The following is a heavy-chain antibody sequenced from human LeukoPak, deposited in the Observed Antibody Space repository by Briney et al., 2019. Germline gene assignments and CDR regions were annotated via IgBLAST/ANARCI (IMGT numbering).Heavy chain of an antibody. CDR1: GFTFSSYW. D-gene: IGHD6-19*01. CDR3: ARGYNSAFDY. V-gene: IGHV3-7*04. Sequence: PGGSLRLSCAASGFTFSSYWMSWVRQTPGKGLEWVANIIQDGSEKNYVESVKGRFTISRDNAKNSLYLQMNSLRVEDTAVYYCARGYNSAFDYWGQGTLATVSS. CDR2: IIQDGSEK. J-gene: IGHJ4*02.